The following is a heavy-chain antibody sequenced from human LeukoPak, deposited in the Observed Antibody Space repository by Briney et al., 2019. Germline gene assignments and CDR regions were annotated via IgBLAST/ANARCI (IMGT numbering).Heavy chain of an antibody. D-gene: IGHD6-19*01. Sequence: SETLSLTCTVSGGSISSSSYYWGWLRQPPGKGLEWIGSIYYSGSTYYNPSLKSRVTISVDTSKNQFSLKLSSVTAADTAVYYCAVRPGIAVAGTVEFDYWGQGTLVTVSS. CDR3: AVRPGIAVAGTVEFDY. J-gene: IGHJ4*02. V-gene: IGHV4-39*01. CDR2: IYYSGST. CDR1: GGSISSSSYY.